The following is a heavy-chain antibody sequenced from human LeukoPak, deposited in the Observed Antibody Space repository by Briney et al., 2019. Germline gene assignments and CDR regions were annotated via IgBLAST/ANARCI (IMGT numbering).Heavy chain of an antibody. J-gene: IGHJ4*02. Sequence: ASVKVSCKASGYTFTSYRISWVRQAPGQGLEWVGWISAYSGNTNYARKLQGRVTMTIDTSTSTAYMELRSLRSDDTAVYYCARCDGGGGSCYYPDYWGQGTLVTVSS. V-gene: IGHV1-18*01. D-gene: IGHD2-15*01. CDR1: GYTFTSYR. CDR3: ARCDGGGGSCYYPDY. CDR2: ISAYSGNT.